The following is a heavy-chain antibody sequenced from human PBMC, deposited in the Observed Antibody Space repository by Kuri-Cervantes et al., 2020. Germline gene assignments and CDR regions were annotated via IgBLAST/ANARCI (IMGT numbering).Heavy chain of an antibody. Sequence: SETLSLTCTVSGGSISSGNYYWSWIRQHPEKGLEWIGYIYSSGSTYYNPSLKSRVTISVDTSKNQFSLKLSSVTAADTAVYYCARVLYYDSSGYYVGAFDIWGQGTMVTVSS. CDR1: GGSISSGNYY. CDR2: IYSSGST. D-gene: IGHD3-22*01. CDR3: ARVLYYDSSGYYVGAFDI. J-gene: IGHJ3*02. V-gene: IGHV4-31*03.